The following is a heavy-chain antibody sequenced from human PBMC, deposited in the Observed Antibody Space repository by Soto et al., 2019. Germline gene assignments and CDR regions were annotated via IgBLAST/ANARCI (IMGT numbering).Heavy chain of an antibody. CDR1: GGSISSGGYY. D-gene: IGHD5-18*01. Sequence: QVQLQESGPGLVKPSQTLSLTCTVSGGSISSGGYYWSWIRQHPGKGLEWIGYIYYSGSTYYNPSLKSRVTISVDTAKNQFSLRLSSVTAADTAVYYCARDRGYSYGPFYYYCGMDVWGQGTTVTVSS. CDR3: ARDRGYSYGPFYYYCGMDV. V-gene: IGHV4-31*03. J-gene: IGHJ6*02. CDR2: IYYSGST.